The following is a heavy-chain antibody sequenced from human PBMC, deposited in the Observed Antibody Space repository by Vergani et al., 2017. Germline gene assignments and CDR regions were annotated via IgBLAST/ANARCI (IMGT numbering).Heavy chain of an antibody. CDR2: IYSGCST. CDR1: GFTVSSNY. CDR3: ARDATFYYYGMDV. D-gene: IGHD2-15*01. V-gene: IGHV3-53*04. J-gene: IGHJ6*02. Sequence: EVQLVESGGGLVQPGGSLRLSCAASGFTVSSNYMSWVRRAPGKGLEWVSVIYSGCSTYYADSVKVRFTISRHNSKNTLYLQMNSLRAEDTAVYYCARDATFYYYGMDVWGQGTTVTVSS.